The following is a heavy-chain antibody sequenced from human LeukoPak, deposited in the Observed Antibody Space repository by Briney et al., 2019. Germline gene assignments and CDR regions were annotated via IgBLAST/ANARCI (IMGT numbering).Heavy chain of an antibody. CDR1: GYTFTGYY. Sequence: ASVKVSCKASGYTFTGYYMHWVRQAPGQGLEWMGWINPNSGGTNYAQKFQGRVTMTRDTSISTAYMELSRLRSDDTAVYYCARDRIAAAAKNDYWGQGTLVTVSS. CDR2: INPNSGGT. V-gene: IGHV1-2*02. CDR3: ARDRIAAAAKNDY. J-gene: IGHJ4*02. D-gene: IGHD6-13*01.